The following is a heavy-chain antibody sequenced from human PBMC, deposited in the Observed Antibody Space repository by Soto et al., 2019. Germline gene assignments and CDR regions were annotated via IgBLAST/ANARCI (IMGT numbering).Heavy chain of an antibody. CDR3: XSQSSEWLLFAS. V-gene: IGHV3-23*01. J-gene: IGHJ4*02. CDR2: LSGSGGTT. CDR1: GFTFSSYA. Sequence: CAASGFTFSSYAMSWVRQTPGKGLEWVSTLSGSGGTTYYADSVKGQFTISRDNSKSTLYLQMNSLRAEDTAVYYXXSQSSEWLLFASWGQGTLVTVSS. D-gene: IGHD5-12*01.